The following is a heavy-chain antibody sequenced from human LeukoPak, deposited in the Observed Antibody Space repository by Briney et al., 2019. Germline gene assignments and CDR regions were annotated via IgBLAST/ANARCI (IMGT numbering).Heavy chain of an antibody. CDR1: GFMFSTYS. D-gene: IGHD3-10*01. V-gene: IGHV3-21*06. CDR3: ARPYGSGSYSAPYYYFGLDV. CDR2: ISSRSNYI. Sequence: GGSLRLSSAASGFMFSTYSMNWVRQAPGKGLEWVSLISSRSNYIYYADSVKGRFTISRDNAKNSVYLQMNSLRAEDTAVYYCARPYGSGSYSAPYYYFGLDVWGKGTTVAVSS. J-gene: IGHJ6*04.